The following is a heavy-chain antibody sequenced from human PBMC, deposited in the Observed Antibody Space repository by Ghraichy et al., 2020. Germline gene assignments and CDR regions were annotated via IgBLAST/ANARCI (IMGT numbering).Heavy chain of an antibody. J-gene: IGHJ6*02. Sequence: GGSLRLSCEASGFNSRDHNLSCIRPAPGKGLEWVSYISFSGSLIYYADSVKGRFTISRDTAKNALFLQMNSLRAEDTAVYYCARASLFYYYAMDVWGQGTTVTVSS. CDR3: ARASLFYYYAMDV. V-gene: IGHV3-11*01. CDR1: GFNSRDHN. CDR2: ISFSGSLI.